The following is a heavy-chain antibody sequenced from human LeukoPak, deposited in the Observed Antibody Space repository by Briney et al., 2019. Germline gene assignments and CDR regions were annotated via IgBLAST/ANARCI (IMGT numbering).Heavy chain of an antibody. Sequence: GGSLRLSCAASGFTFDDYTMHWVRQAPGKGLEWVSLISWDGGSTYYADSVKGRFTISRDNSKNTLYLQMNSLRAEDTAVYYCAKPYYYYYMDVWGKGTTVTISS. CDR2: ISWDGGST. CDR3: AKPYYYYYMDV. CDR1: GFTFDDYT. J-gene: IGHJ6*03. V-gene: IGHV3-43*01.